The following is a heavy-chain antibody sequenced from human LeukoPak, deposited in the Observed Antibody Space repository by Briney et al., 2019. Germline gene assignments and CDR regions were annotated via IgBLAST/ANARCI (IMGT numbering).Heavy chain of an antibody. CDR2: INSDGSWT. V-gene: IGHV3-74*01. CDR1: GNYW. Sequence: GGSLRLSCAASGNYWMHWVRQAPGKGLVWVSHINSDGSWTSYADSVKGRFTISKDNAKNTVYLQMNSLRAEDTAVYYCARDLPYYYDSSGYYSYYYGMDVWGQGTTVTVSS. D-gene: IGHD3-22*01. CDR3: ARDLPYYYDSSGYYSYYYGMDV. J-gene: IGHJ6*02.